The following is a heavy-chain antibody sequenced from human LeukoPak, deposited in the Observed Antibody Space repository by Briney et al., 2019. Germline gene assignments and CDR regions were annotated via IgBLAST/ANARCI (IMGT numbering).Heavy chain of an antibody. V-gene: IGHV3-21*01. D-gene: IGHD3-16*01. Sequence: GGSLRLSCAASGFTFSSYSMNWVRQAPGKGLEWVSSISSSSSYIYYADSVKGRFTISRDNGKNSLYLQINSLRAEDTAVCYCARVRGDYYFDYWGQGTLVTVSS. J-gene: IGHJ4*02. CDR1: GFTFSSYS. CDR2: ISSSSSYI. CDR3: ARVRGDYYFDY.